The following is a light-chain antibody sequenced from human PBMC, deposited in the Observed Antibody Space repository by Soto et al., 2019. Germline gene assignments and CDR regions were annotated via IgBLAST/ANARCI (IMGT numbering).Light chain of an antibody. V-gene: IGKV3D-20*02. CDR1: QTLRRTY. J-gene: IGKJ5*01. Sequence: IVRRQSPGTMSMSPGERATLSCTASQTLRRTYIAWYQQKPGQAPRLLIYGVSTRATGIPDRFTGSGSGTDFTLTISSLEPEDFAVYYCQQRSNWRGISFGQGARLEI. CDR3: QQRSNWRGIS. CDR2: GVS.